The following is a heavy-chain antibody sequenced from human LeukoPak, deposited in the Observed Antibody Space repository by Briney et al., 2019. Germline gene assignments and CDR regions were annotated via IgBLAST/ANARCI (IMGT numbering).Heavy chain of an antibody. J-gene: IGHJ4*02. V-gene: IGHV3-30*04. CDR2: ISYDGSNK. D-gene: IGHD3-22*01. CDR3: ARAAYDSSGYLTL. Sequence: GGSLRLSCAASGFTFSSYAMHWVRQAPGKGLEWVAVISYDGSNKYYADSVKGRFTISRDNSKNTLYLQMNSLRAEDTAVYYCARAAYDSSGYLTLWGQGTLVTVSS. CDR1: GFTFSSYA.